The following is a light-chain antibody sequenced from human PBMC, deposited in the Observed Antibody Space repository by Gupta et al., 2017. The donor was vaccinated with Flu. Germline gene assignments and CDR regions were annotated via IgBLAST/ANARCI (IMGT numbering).Light chain of an antibody. CDR1: QGIGSSY. Sequence: EIVLTQSPGTLSVSPGERGTLSCRTSQGIGSSYLAWYQQKPGQAPRLLIYDASNRATGIPDRFSGSGSGTDFTLTISRLEPEDFAMYYCQQYSSSITFGGGTKVEIK. CDR2: DAS. V-gene: IGKV3-20*01. J-gene: IGKJ4*01. CDR3: QQYSSSIT.